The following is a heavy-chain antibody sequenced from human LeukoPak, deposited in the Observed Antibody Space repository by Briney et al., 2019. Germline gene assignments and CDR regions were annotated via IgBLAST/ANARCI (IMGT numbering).Heavy chain of an antibody. CDR3: VRDGGVSGYDLLDY. D-gene: IGHD5-12*01. CDR2: IYSGGST. Sequence: GGSLRLSCAASGFTVSSNYMSWVRQAPGKGLEWVSVIYSGGSTYYADSVKGRFTISRDNAKNSLPLQMNSLRAEDTAVYYCVRDGGVSGYDLLDYWGQGTLVTVSS. V-gene: IGHV3-66*01. J-gene: IGHJ4*02. CDR1: GFTVSSNY.